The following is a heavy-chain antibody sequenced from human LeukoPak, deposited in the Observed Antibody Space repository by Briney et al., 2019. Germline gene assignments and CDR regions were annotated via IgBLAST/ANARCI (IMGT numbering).Heavy chain of an antibody. D-gene: IGHD6-13*01. J-gene: IGHJ4*02. CDR1: GINFRSSG. CDR3: AREGGRAVPGRFDQ. Sequence: TGGSLRLSCAASGINFRSSGMHWVRQAPGKGLEGVTFIQNDGSDKYYAASVKGRFTISRDNSKNTVYLHMASLRADDTALYYCAREGGRAVPGRFDQWGQGTLVTVSS. V-gene: IGHV3-30*02. CDR2: IQNDGSDK.